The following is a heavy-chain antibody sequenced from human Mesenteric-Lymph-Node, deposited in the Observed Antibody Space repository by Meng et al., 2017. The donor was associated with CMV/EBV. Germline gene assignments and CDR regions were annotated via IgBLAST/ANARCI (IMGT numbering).Heavy chain of an antibody. CDR2: IWHDGSKK. J-gene: IGHJ4*02. CDR1: GFTFSSYG. D-gene: IGHD6-19*01. V-gene: IGHV3-33*01. CDR3: ARDWGSGWYYRY. Sequence: GESLKISCAASGFTFSSYGMHWVRQAPGKGLEWVALIWHDGSKKYYADSVKGRFTISRDNSKNTLYLQMNSLRAEDTAVYYCARDWGSGWYYRYWGQGTLVTVSS.